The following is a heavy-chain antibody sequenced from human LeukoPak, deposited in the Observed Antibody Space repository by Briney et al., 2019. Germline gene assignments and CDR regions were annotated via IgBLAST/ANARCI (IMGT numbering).Heavy chain of an antibody. CDR1: GYSFTSYW. V-gene: IGHV5-51*01. J-gene: IGHJ4*02. Sequence: GESLKISCKGSGYSFTSYWIGWVRQMPGKGLEWMGIIYPGDSDTRYSPSFPGQVTISADKSISTAYLQWSSLKASDTAMYYCARGGDRGGYGYGYLSRWGQGTLVTVSS. CDR3: ARGGDRGGYGYGYLSR. D-gene: IGHD5-18*01. CDR2: IYPGDSDT.